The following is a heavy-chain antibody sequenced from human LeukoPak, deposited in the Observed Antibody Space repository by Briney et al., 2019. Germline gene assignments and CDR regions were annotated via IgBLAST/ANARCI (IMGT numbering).Heavy chain of an antibody. V-gene: IGHV3-30*18. CDR3: AKDSDYGDRPGGMDV. CDR2: ISYDGSNK. J-gene: IGHJ6*02. CDR1: GGSISRSN. D-gene: IGHD4-17*01. Sequence: TSGTLSLTCAVSGGSISRSNWWSWVRQAPGKGLEWVAVISYDGSNKYYADSVKGRFTIPRDNSKNTLYLQMNSLRAEDTAVYYCAKDSDYGDRPGGMDVRGQGTTVTVSS.